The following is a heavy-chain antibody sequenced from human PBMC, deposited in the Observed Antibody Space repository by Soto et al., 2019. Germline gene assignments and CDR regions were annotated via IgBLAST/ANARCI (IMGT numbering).Heavy chain of an antibody. D-gene: IGHD3-3*01. CDR1: GFPFGSHA. Sequence: HPGGSLRLSCAASGFPFGSHAMSWVRQAPGKGLEWVSLVSGNGGTTNYADSVKGRFTISRDNSQKTLYLQMNSLRAEDTAIYYCAKGKAHTLFGVDTLFDYWGQGTLGHRLL. J-gene: IGHJ4*02. V-gene: IGHV3-23*01. CDR3: AKGKAHTLFGVDTLFDY. CDR2: VSGNGGTT.